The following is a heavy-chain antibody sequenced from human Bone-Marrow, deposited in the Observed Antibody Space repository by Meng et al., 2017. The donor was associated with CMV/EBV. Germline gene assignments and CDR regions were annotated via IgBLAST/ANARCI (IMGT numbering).Heavy chain of an antibody. CDR3: ARWAGYCSSTSCYLWAYYYYYGMDV. J-gene: IGHJ6*02. Sequence: GESLKISCAASGFTFSSYWMSWVRQAPGKGLEWVANIKQDGSEKYYVDSVKGRFTISRDNAKNSLYLQMNSLRAEDTAVYYCARWAGYCSSTSCYLWAYYYYYGMDVWGQGTTVTVSS. D-gene: IGHD2-2*01. CDR1: GFTFSSYW. V-gene: IGHV3-7*01. CDR2: IKQDGSEK.